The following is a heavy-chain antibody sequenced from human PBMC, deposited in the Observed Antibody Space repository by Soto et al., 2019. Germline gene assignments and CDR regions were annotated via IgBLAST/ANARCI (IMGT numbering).Heavy chain of an antibody. J-gene: IGHJ4*02. Sequence: SETLSLTCTASGASISHGDYYWSWIRQSPGKGLEWIGYMYYTGRTYYNASLKSRATISVASSRNHASLRLRSVTAADTGMYYCAGSIVPAANIRYWGQGTLVTVSS. CDR1: GASISHGDYY. D-gene: IGHD2-2*01. CDR3: AGSIVPAANIRY. V-gene: IGHV4-61*08. CDR2: MYYTGRT.